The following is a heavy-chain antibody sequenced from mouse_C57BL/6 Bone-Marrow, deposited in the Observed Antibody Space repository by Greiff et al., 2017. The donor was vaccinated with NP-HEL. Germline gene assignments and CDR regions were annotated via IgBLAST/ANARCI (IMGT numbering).Heavy chain of an antibody. CDR1: GYTFTDYY. V-gene: IGHV1-26*01. Sequence: VQLQQSGPELVKPGASVKISCKASGYTFTDYYMNWVKQSHGKSLEWIGDINPNNGGTSYNQKFKGKATLTVDKSSSTAYMELRSLTSEDSAVYYCARETIDDGYPWFAYWGQGTLVTVSA. CDR2: INPNNGGT. J-gene: IGHJ3*01. CDR3: ARETIDDGYPWFAY. D-gene: IGHD2-3*01.